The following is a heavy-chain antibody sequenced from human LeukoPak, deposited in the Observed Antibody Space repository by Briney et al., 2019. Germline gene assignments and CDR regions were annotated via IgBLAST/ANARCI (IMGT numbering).Heavy chain of an antibody. CDR2: ISWNSGSI. CDR3: AKESDAGAFDY. V-gene: IGHV3-9*03. CDR1: GFTFDDYA. D-gene: IGHD2-8*02. J-gene: IGHJ4*02. Sequence: PGGSLRLSYAASGFTFDDYAMHWVRQAPGKGLEWVSGISWNSGSIGYADSVKGRFTISRDNAKNSLYLQMNSLRAEDMALYYCAKESDAGAFDYWGQGTLVTVSS.